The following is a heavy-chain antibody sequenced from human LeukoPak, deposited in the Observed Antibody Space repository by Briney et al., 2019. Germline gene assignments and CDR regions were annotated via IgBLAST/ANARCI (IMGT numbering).Heavy chain of an antibody. CDR2: IYYSGST. Sequence: SETLSLTCTVSGGSISSYYWSWIRQPPGKGPEWIGYIYYSGSTNYKPSLKSRVTISVDTSKNQFSLKLSSVTAADTAVYYCARGGYYGSGNDFRFDPWGQGTLVTVSS. V-gene: IGHV4-59*01. D-gene: IGHD3-10*01. CDR1: GGSISSYY. CDR3: ARGGYYGSGNDFRFDP. J-gene: IGHJ5*02.